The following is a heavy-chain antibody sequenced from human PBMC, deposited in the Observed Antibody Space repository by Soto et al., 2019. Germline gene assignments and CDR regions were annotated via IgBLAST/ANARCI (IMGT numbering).Heavy chain of an antibody. CDR2: INPNSGGT. D-gene: IGHD5-18*01. V-gene: IGHV1-2*04. CDR1: GYTFTGYY. CDR3: ARADTAMVNYYYYGMDV. J-gene: IGHJ6*02. Sequence: ASVKVSCKASGYTFTGYYMHWVRQAPGQGLEWMGWINPNSGGTNYAQKFQGWVTMTRDTSISTAYMELSRLRSDDTAVYYCARADTAMVNYYYYGMDVWGQGTTVTVSS.